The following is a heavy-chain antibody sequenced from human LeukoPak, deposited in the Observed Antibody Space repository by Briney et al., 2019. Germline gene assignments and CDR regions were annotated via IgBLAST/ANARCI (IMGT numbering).Heavy chain of an antibody. CDR2: ISSSSSYI. D-gene: IGHD5-24*01. V-gene: IGHV3-21*01. CDR3: ARAGDGLGNFDY. CDR1: GSTFSSYV. J-gene: IGHJ4*02. Sequence: GGSLRLSCAASGSTFSSYVMSWVRQAPGKGLEWVSSISSSSSYIYYADSVKGRFTISRDNAKNSLYLQMNSLRAEDTAVYYCARAGDGLGNFDYWGQGTLVTVSS.